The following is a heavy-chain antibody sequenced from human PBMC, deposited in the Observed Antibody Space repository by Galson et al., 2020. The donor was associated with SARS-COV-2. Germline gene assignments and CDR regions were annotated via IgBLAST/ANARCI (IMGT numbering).Heavy chain of an antibody. CDR3: ARAEHGSNYGFFDY. CDR1: GGSISSYY. D-gene: IGHD4-4*01. V-gene: IGHV4-59*01. J-gene: IGHJ4*02. CDR2: IYYSGST. Sequence: SETLSLTCTVSGGSISSYYWSWIRQPPGKGLEWIGYIYYSGSTNYNTSLKSRVTISVDTSKNQFSLKLSSVTAADTAVYYCARAEHGSNYGFFDYWGQGTLVTVSS.